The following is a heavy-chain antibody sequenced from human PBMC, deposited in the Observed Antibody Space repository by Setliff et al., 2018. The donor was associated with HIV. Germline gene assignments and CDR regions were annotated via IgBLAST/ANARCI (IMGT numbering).Heavy chain of an antibody. CDR1: GYTFTAYY. V-gene: IGHV1-2*06. D-gene: IGHD6-19*01. CDR2: IIPNSGGT. J-gene: IGHJ4*02. Sequence: ASVKVSCKASGYTFTAYYIHWVRQAPGQGLEWMGRIIPNSGGTNYAQKFQGRVTITRDISASTTYMELSSLRSEDTAVYYCARDPNQVGTVAGTLDYWGQGTLVTVSS. CDR3: ARDPNQVGTVAGTLDY.